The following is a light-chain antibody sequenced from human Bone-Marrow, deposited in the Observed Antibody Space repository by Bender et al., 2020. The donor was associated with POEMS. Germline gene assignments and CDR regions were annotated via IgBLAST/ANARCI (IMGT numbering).Light chain of an antibody. J-gene: IGLJ1*01. Sequence: QSVLTQPPSVSGTPGQRVTISCSGGSSNIGNNAVNWYQQLPGTAPKLLIYYNVERPSGVPDRFSGSKSGTSASLAISGLQSEDEADYFCAVWDDGLGDVYVFGTGTKVTVL. V-gene: IGLV1-44*01. CDR1: SSNIGNNA. CDR2: YNV. CDR3: AVWDDGLGDVYV.